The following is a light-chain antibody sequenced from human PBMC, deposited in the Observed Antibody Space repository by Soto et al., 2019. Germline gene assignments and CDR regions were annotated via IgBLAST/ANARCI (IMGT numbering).Light chain of an antibody. CDR3: MQAPQTL. V-gene: IGKV2-28*01. CDR1: QSLLHSNGYNY. J-gene: IGKJ5*01. Sequence: DIVMTQSPLSLPVTPGEPASISCRSSQSLLHSNGYNYLDWYLQKPGQSPQLLIYLGSNRASGVPDRFSGSGSGTDFTLKISRVEAEDVGVYYCMQAPQTLFGQGTRLEIK. CDR2: LGS.